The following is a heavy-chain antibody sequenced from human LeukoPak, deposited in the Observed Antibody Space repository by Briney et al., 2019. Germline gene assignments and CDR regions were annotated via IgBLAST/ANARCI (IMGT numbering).Heavy chain of an antibody. CDR3: ARESIAVAAPFDY. V-gene: IGHV4-61*01. Sequence: PSETLSLTCTVSGGSLSSGSYYWSWIRQPPGKGLEGIGYIYYSGSTNYNPSLKSRVTISVDTSKNQFSLKLSSVTAADTAVYYCARESIAVAAPFDYWGQGTLVTVSS. CDR2: IYYSGST. CDR1: GGSLSSGSYY. J-gene: IGHJ4*02. D-gene: IGHD6-19*01.